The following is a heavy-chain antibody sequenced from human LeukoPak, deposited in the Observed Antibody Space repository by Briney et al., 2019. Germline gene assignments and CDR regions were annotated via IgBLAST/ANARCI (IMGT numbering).Heavy chain of an antibody. CDR3: AKDGPNYYGSGSYYKYYYYGMDV. J-gene: IGHJ6*02. V-gene: IGHV3-23*01. CDR1: GFTFSSYA. Sequence: QAGGSLRLSCAASGFTFSSYAMSWVRQAPGKGLEWVSAISGSGGSTYYADSVKGRFTISRGNSKNTLYLQMNSLRAEDTAVYYCAKDGPNYYGSGSYYKYYYYGMDVWGQGTTVTVSS. D-gene: IGHD3-10*01. CDR2: ISGSGGST.